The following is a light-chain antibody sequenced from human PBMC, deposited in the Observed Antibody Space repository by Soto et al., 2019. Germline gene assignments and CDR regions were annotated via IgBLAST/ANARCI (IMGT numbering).Light chain of an antibody. V-gene: IGKV3D-15*01. Sequence: EIVMTQSPATLSVSPGERATFSCWASQSVSSNLAWYQQKPGQAPRLLIYDASTRATGIPARFSGSGSGTDFTLTISGLQSEDFAVYYCQQYNNWPPLTFGGGTKVEIK. CDR2: DAS. CDR3: QQYNNWPPLT. J-gene: IGKJ4*01. CDR1: QSVSSN.